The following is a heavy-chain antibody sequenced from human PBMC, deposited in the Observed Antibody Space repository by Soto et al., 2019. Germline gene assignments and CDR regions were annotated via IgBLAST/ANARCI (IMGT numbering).Heavy chain of an antibody. CDR3: ARHYGDYNAGY. D-gene: IGHD4-17*01. Sequence: QVQLVQSGAEVKKPGSSVKVSCKASGGTFSSYTISWVRKAPGQGLEWMGRIIPILGIANYAQKFQGRVTITADKSTSTAYMELSSLRSEDTAVYYCARHYGDYNAGYWGQGTLVTVSS. J-gene: IGHJ4*02. CDR2: IIPILGIA. V-gene: IGHV1-69*02. CDR1: GGTFSSYT.